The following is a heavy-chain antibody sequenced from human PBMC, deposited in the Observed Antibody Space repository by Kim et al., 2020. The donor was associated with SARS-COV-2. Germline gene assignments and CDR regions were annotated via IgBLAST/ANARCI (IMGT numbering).Heavy chain of an antibody. CDR3: ARDNRRYCSGGSCYTGVDY. D-gene: IGHD2-15*01. Sequence: GRFPLPRDNAKNSLYLQMNSLRAEDTAVYYCARDNRRYCSGGSCYTGVDYWGQGTLVTVSS. V-gene: IGHV3-11*01. J-gene: IGHJ4*02.